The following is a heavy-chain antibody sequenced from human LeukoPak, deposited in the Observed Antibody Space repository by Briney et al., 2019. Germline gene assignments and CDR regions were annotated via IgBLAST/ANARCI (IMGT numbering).Heavy chain of an antibody. Sequence: GGSLRLSCAASGFTFSAYSMNWVRQAPGKGLEWVSSISSSSTFISYADSVKGRFTISRDNAKNTLYLQMNSLRAEDTAVYYCARVHGVRYYYDIGYFDYWGQGTLVTVSS. CDR2: ISSSSTFI. V-gene: IGHV3-21*01. D-gene: IGHD3-22*01. J-gene: IGHJ4*02. CDR3: ARVHGVRYYYDIGYFDY. CDR1: GFTFSAYS.